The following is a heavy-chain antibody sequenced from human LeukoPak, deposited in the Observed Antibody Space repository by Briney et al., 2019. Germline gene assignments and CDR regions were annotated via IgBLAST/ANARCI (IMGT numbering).Heavy chain of an antibody. CDR3: ARDRWGTNWGSASTGGGYYFDY. D-gene: IGHD7-27*01. CDR1: GYTFTGYY. Sequence: ASVKVSCKASGYTFTGYYMHWVRQAPGQGLEWMGWINPNSGGTNYAQKFQGRVTMTTDTSISTAYMELSSLRSDDTAVYYCARDRWGTNWGSASTGGGYYFDYWGRGTLVTVSS. CDR2: INPNSGGT. J-gene: IGHJ4*02. V-gene: IGHV1-2*02.